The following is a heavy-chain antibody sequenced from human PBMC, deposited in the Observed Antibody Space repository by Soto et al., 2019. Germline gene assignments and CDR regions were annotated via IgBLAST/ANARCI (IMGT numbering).Heavy chain of an antibody. J-gene: IGHJ4*02. CDR3: ARVRYYDTSGYYRFDY. CDR1: GYTFTSLG. D-gene: IGHD3-22*01. Sequence: QVHLVQSGAEVKKPGASVKVSCKASGYTFTSLGITWVRQAPGQGFEWVGWISAYNDNTNYAQKLQGRVTMTTDASTTTAYMELRSLRSDDTAMYYCARVRYYDTSGYYRFDYWGQGTLITVSS. V-gene: IGHV1-18*01. CDR2: ISAYNDNT.